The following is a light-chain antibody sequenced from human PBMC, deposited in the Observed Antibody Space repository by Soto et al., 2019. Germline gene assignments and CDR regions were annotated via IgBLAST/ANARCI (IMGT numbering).Light chain of an antibody. CDR2: GAS. J-gene: IGKJ2*01. CDR1: QSISDK. V-gene: IGKV3-15*01. Sequence: EIVMTQSPVTLSVSPGERVTLSCRVSQSISDKSAWYQQKPGQAPRLLMFGASTRATGIPARFSGSGSGTDFTLTITGLQSEDFAVYYCQQYKSWPYTFGQGTKLEIK. CDR3: QQYKSWPYT.